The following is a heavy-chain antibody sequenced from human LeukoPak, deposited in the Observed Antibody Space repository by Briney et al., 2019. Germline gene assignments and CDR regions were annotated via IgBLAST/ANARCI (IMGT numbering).Heavy chain of an antibody. Sequence: GGSLRLSCAASGLTFSSHWMHWVRHVPGKGLVWVSRISSDGTNTSYADSVKGRFTICRNNNKKTLYLQRNSRRAEEAAVYYCARGRHYCMDVWGQGTTVTVSS. CDR1: GLTFSSHW. J-gene: IGHJ6*02. CDR3: ARGRHYCMDV. CDR2: ISSDGTNT. V-gene: IGHV3-74*01.